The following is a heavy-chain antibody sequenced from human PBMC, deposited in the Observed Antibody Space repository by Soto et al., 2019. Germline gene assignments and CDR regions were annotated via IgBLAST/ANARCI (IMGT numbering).Heavy chain of an antibody. J-gene: IGHJ5*02. V-gene: IGHV4-59*12. D-gene: IGHD1-7*01. CDR3: ARTESGTFDP. CDR2: IYHSDST. Sequence: SETLSLTCTVSGGSISSYYWSWIRQPPGKGLEWIGYIYHSDSTNYNPSLKSRVTISVDRSKNQFSLKLSSVTAADTAVYYCARTESGTFDPWGQGTLVTVSS. CDR1: GGSISSYY.